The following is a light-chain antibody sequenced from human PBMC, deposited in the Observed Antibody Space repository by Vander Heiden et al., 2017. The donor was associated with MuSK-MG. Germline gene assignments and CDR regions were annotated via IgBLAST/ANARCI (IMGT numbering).Light chain of an antibody. CDR2: GAS. CDR3: QQDGSSPWT. CDR1: QSVSSSY. Sequence: EIVLTQSPGTLSLSPGERASQSVSSSYLAWYQQKPGQAPRLLIYGASSSATGIPDRFSGSGSGTDFTLTIRRLEPEDFAVYYCQQDGSSPWTFGQGTKVEIK. J-gene: IGKJ1*01. V-gene: IGKV3-20*01.